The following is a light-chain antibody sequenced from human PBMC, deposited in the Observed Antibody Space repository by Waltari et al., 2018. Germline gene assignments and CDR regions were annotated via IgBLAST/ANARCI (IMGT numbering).Light chain of an antibody. CDR1: QRVRPW. J-gene: IGKJ1*01. V-gene: IGKV1-5*03. Sequence: DIKMTQSPSTLSASVGDRVTITRRASQRVRPWLAWYQQKPGKAPKLLIYKVSDLQSGVPSRFSGSGSGSGTEFTLTITSLQPDDLAIYYCQHFNGFPWTFGQGTKVEIK. CDR3: QHFNGFPWT. CDR2: KVS.